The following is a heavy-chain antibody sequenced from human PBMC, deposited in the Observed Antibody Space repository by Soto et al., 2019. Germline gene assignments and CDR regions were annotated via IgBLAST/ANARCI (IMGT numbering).Heavy chain of an antibody. Sequence: GGSLRLSCAASGFTFSSYAMSWVRQAPGRGLEWVSAISGGGGSTYYADSVKGRFTISRDNSKNTLYLQMNSLRAEDTAVYYCAKDRGSGSTSWYNGWFDPWGQGTLVTVSS. CDR2: ISGGGGST. J-gene: IGHJ5*02. CDR1: GFTFSSYA. D-gene: IGHD2-2*02. CDR3: AKDRGSGSTSWYNGWFDP. V-gene: IGHV3-23*01.